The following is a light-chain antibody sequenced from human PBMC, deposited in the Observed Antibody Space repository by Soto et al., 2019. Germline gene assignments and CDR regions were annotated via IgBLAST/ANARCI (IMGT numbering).Light chain of an antibody. CDR1: QNIDNN. CDR2: GAS. Sequence: EIVMTQSPATLSVSPGDRVTLSCRASQNIDNNLAGYQQRPGQPPRLLIYGASTRANGIPARFSGSRSGTEFTLTISSLQSEDFAVYCCQQYNNWPPLTFGGGTKVESK. CDR3: QQYNNWPPLT. J-gene: IGKJ4*01. V-gene: IGKV3D-15*01.